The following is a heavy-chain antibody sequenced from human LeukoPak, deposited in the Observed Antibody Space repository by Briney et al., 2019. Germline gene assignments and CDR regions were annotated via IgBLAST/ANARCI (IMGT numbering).Heavy chain of an antibody. CDR2: IVVGSGNT. D-gene: IGHD6-19*01. Sequence: ASVKVSCKASGFTFTSSAVQWVRQARGQRLEWVGWIVVGSGNTNYAQKFHERVTITRDMSTSTAYMELSSVRSEDTAVYYCAAVIAVAGTFDCWGQGTLVTVSS. CDR1: GFTFTSSA. V-gene: IGHV1-58*01. CDR3: AAVIAVAGTFDC. J-gene: IGHJ4*02.